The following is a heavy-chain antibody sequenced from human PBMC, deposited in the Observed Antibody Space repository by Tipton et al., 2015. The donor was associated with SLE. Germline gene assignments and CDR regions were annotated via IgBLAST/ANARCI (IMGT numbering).Heavy chain of an antibody. CDR2: IWYDGSNK. Sequence: SLRLSCAASGFTFSSYGMHWVRQAPGKGLEWVAVIWYDGSNKYYADSVKGRFTISRDNSKNTLYLQMNSLRAEDTAVYYCARVRDSSSSFDSWGQGTLVTVSS. CDR1: GFTFSSYG. V-gene: IGHV3-33*01. CDR3: ARVRDSSSSFDS. J-gene: IGHJ4*02. D-gene: IGHD6-6*01.